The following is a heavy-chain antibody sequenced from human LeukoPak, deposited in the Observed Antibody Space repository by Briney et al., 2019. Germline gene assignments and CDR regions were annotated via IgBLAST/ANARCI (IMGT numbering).Heavy chain of an antibody. Sequence: GGSLRLSCAASGSTFSSYAMSWVRQAPGKGLEWVSAISGSGGSTYYADSVKGRFTISRDNSKNTLYLQMNSLRAEDTAVYYCAFLVASAGSYHLYLSYFDYWGQGTLVTLSS. CDR2: ISGSGGST. CDR3: AFLVASAGSYHLYLSYFDY. J-gene: IGHJ4*02. V-gene: IGHV3-23*01. CDR1: GSTFSSYA. D-gene: IGHD3-10*01.